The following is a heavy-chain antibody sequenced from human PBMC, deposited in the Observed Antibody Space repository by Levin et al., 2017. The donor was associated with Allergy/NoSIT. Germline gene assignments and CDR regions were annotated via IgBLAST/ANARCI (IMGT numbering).Heavy chain of an antibody. D-gene: IGHD6-19*01. CDR3: AKDSGHHSSGGNEADY. J-gene: IGHJ4*02. CDR1: GFTFSTYA. Sequence: GESLKISCAASGFTFSTYAMHWVRQAPGKGLEWVAVISNDGNNNYYADSVKGRFTISRDSSKNTLYLQMSSLRTEDTAVYYCAKDSGHHSSGGNEADYWGQGTLVTVSS. V-gene: IGHV3-30-3*01. CDR2: ISNDGNNN.